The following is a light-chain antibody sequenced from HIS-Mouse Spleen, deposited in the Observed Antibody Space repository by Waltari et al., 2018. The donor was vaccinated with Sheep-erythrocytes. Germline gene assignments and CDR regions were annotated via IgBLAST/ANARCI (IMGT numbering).Light chain of an antibody. J-gene: IGLJ3*02. V-gene: IGLV2-8*01. CDR1: AGNVVGFTI. CDR3: SSYAGSNNWV. CDR2: EVR. Sequence: QPPLPQPPSSPGPPGRSAPSSSTETAGNVVGFTIVSWYNQHPGKAPKLMIYEVRTGPSGVPDRFSGSKSGNTASLTVSGLQAEDEADYYCSSYAGSNNWVFGGGTKLTVL.